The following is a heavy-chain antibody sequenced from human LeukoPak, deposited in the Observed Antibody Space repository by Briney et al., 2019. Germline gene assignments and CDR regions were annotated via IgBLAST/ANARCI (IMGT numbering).Heavy chain of an antibody. CDR1: GFSFTTYW. V-gene: IGHV3-21*01. CDR2: ISSSSSYI. Sequence: GESLRLSCAASGFSFTTYWMSWVRQAPGKGLEWVSSISSSSSYIYYADSVKGRFTISRDNAKNSLYLQMNSLRAEDTAVYYCAAEMATRLKWGQGTLVTVSS. CDR3: AAEMATRLK. D-gene: IGHD5-24*01. J-gene: IGHJ4*02.